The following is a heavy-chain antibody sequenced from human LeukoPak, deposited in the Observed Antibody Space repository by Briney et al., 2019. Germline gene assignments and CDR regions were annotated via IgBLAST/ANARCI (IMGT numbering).Heavy chain of an antibody. Sequence: PGGSLRLSCAASGFTFSSYSMNWVRQAPGKGLEWVSSISSSSYIYYADSVKGRFTISRDNAKNSLYLQMNSLRAEDTAVYYCAKDRLYSGSYGNWFDPWGQGTLVTVSS. CDR3: AKDRLYSGSYGNWFDP. J-gene: IGHJ5*02. CDR1: GFTFSSYS. V-gene: IGHV3-21*01. D-gene: IGHD1-26*01. CDR2: ISSSSYI.